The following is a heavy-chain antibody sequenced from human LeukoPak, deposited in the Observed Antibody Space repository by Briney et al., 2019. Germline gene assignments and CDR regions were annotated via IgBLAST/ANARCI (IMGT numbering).Heavy chain of an antibody. CDR1: GGTFSIYA. J-gene: IGHJ3*02. D-gene: IGHD3-3*01. CDR2: IIPIFGTA. CDR3: ARGLNRGIFGVVRFPDAFDI. Sequence: GASVRVSYKASGGTFSIYAISWVRQAPGQGLEWMGGIIPIFGTANYAQKFQGRVTITADKSTSTAYMELSSLRSEDTAVYYCARGLNRGIFGVVRFPDAFDIWGQGTMVTVSS. V-gene: IGHV1-69*06.